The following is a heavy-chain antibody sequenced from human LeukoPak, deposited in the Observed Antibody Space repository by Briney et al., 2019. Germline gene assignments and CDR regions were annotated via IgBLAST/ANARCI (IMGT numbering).Heavy chain of an antibody. CDR1: GYTFTGYY. CDR2: INPNSGGT. Sequence: ASVKVSCKASGYTFTGYYMHWVRQAPGQGLEWMGRINPNSGGTNYAQKFQGRVTMTRDTSISTAYMELNRLRSDDTAVYYCARDRLRITMVRGVIGYWGQGTLVTVSS. CDR3: ARDRLRITMVRGVIGY. V-gene: IGHV1-2*06. J-gene: IGHJ4*02. D-gene: IGHD3-10*01.